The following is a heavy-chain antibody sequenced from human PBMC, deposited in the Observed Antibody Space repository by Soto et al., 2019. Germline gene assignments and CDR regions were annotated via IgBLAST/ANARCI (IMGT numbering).Heavy chain of an antibody. CDR2: INHSGST. V-gene: IGHV4-34*01. D-gene: IGHD1-26*01. J-gene: IGHJ4*02. CDR3: ARGWDSGSYYFDY. CDR1: GGSFSGYY. Sequence: SETLSLTCAVYGGSFSGYYWSWIRQPPGKGLEWIGEINHSGSTNYNPSLKSRVTISVDTSKTQFSLKLSSVTAADTAVYYCARGWDSGSYYFDYWGQGTLVTVSS.